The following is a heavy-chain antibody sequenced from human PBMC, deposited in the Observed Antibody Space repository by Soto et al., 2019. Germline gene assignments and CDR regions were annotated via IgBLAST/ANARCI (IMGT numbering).Heavy chain of an antibody. J-gene: IGHJ5*02. CDR1: GDSITSGGYY. Sequence: QVQLQESGPGLVMPSQTLALTCSVSGDSITSGGYYWSWIRQHPGKGLEWIGYMYHTGTSSYYNPSLKSRATISVDTSKNQFSLQLSTVTAADTAVYFCARDRGDSRAPHSWLDPWGQGTLVTVSS. CDR3: ARDRGDSRAPHSWLDP. V-gene: IGHV4-31*03. CDR2: MYHTGTSS. D-gene: IGHD3-10*01.